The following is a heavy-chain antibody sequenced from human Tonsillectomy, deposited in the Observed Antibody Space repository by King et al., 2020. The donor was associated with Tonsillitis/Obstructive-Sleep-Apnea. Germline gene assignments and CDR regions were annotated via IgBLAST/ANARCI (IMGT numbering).Heavy chain of an antibody. V-gene: IGHV4-34*01. CDR3: ARGDYGDSYYFDH. CDR2: IDHSGST. J-gene: IGHJ4*02. CDR1: GGSFSDYR. D-gene: IGHD4-17*01. Sequence: QLQQWGAGLLKPPETLSLTCGVYGGSFSDYRWSWIRQPPGKGLEWIGEIDHSGSTNYNPSLKSRVTISVDTPKNQLSLKLTSVTAADTAVYYCARGDYGDSYYFDHWGQGTLVTVSS.